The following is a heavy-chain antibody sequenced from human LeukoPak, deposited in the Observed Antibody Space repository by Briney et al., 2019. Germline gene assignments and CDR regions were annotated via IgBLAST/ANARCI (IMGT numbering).Heavy chain of an antibody. CDR2: ISASSSFI. J-gene: IGHJ4*02. CDR1: GFTFNSFG. D-gene: IGHD2-2*01. V-gene: IGHV3-21*01. Sequence: PGRSLRLSCAASGFTFNSFGMNWVRQAPGKGLEWVSSISASSSFIYYADSLKGRFTISRDNAKNSLYLQMNSLRAEDTAVFYCARGYCSRTSCEDFDYWGQGTLVTVSS. CDR3: ARGYCSRTSCEDFDY.